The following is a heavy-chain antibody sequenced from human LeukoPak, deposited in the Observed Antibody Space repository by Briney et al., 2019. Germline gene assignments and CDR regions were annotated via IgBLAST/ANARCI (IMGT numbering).Heavy chain of an antibody. CDR2: VYHSGST. J-gene: IGHJ4*02. CDR3: VRSRGGDFDH. CDR1: GVSISSSNW. D-gene: IGHD3-16*01. Sequence: PSETLSLTCAVSGVSISSSNWWSWVRQPPGKGLEWIGEVYHSGSTNYNPSLKSRITISVDKSKHQFSLKLSSVTAADTAVYYCVRSRGGDFDHWGQGTLVTVSS. V-gene: IGHV4-4*02.